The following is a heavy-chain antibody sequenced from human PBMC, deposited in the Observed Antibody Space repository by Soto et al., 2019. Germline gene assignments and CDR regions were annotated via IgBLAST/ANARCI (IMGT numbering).Heavy chain of an antibody. V-gene: IGHV3-9*01. Sequence: EVPLVESGGGLVQPGRSLRLSCAASGFTFDDYAMHLVRQAPGKGLECVSGISWNSGSIGYADSVKGRFTISRDNAKNSLYLQMNSLRDEDTALYYCAKGGILTGYYHFAYWGQGTLVTVSS. CDR2: ISWNSGSI. D-gene: IGHD3-9*01. CDR3: AKGGILTGYYHFAY. CDR1: GFTFDDYA. J-gene: IGHJ4*02.